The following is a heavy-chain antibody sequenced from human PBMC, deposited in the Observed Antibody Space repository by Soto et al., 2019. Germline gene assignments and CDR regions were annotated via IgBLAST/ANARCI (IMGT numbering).Heavy chain of an antibody. Sequence: ASVKVSCKASGYTFTSYGISWVRQAPGQGLEWMGWISAYNGNTNYAQKLQGRVTMTTDTSTSTAYMELRSLRSDDTAVYYCARGSIVCSIGVCLVAHFDYWGQGTLVTVSS. CDR2: ISAYNGNT. D-gene: IGHD2-8*01. J-gene: IGHJ4*02. CDR3: ARGSIVCSIGVCLVAHFDY. CDR1: GYTFTSYG. V-gene: IGHV1-18*01.